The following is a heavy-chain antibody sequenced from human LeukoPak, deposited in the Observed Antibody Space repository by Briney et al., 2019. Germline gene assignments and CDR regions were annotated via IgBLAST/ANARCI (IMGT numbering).Heavy chain of an antibody. CDR2: ISSNGGST. CDR1: GFTFSSYA. Sequence: PGGSLRLSCAASGFTFSSYAMHWVLQAPGKGLEYVSAISSNGGSTYYANSVKGRFTISRDNSKNTLYLQMGSLRAEDMAVYYCARAEWELLIFFDYWGQGTLVTVSS. D-gene: IGHD1-26*01. V-gene: IGHV3-64*01. CDR3: ARAEWELLIFFDY. J-gene: IGHJ4*02.